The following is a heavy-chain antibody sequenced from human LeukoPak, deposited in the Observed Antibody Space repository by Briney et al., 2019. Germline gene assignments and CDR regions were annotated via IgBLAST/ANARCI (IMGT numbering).Heavy chain of an antibody. CDR3: ATGIVGPDY. CDR1: GYTLTELS. J-gene: IGHJ4*02. CDR2: FAPEDGET. V-gene: IGHV1-24*01. Sequence: ASLKVSCKVSGYTLTELSMHCVRQTPGKRVERMGGFAPEDGETIYEQKFQGRVTMTEDTSTDTAYMELSSLRSEDTAVYYCATGIVGPDYWVQGTLVTVCS. D-gene: IGHD1-26*01.